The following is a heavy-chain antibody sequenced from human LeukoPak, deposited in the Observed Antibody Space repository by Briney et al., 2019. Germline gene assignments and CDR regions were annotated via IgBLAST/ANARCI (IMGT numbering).Heavy chain of an antibody. CDR3: ARLLGFWSGYDY. CDR1: GFTFSSYA. D-gene: IGHD3-3*01. Sequence: GGSLRLSCAASGFTFSSYAMHWVRQAPGKGLEWVAVISYDGSNKYYADSGKGRFTISRDNSKNTLYLQMNSLGAEDTAVYYCARLLGFWSGYDYWGQGTLVTVSS. J-gene: IGHJ4*02. V-gene: IGHV3-30-3*01. CDR2: ISYDGSNK.